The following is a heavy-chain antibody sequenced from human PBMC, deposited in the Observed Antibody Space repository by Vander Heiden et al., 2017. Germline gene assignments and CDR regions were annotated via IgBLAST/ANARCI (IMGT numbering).Heavy chain of an antibody. CDR3: ARHKRYGRDYRAYYGMDV. V-gene: IGHV5-51*01. CDR1: GYSFTSYW. J-gene: IGHJ6*02. CDR2: IYPGDSDT. D-gene: IGHD3-10*02. Sequence: EVQLVQSGAEVKKPGESLKISCKGSGYSFTSYWIGWVRQMPGKGLEWMGIIYPGDSDTRYSPSFQGQVTISADKSISTAYLQWSSLKASDTAMYYCARHKRYGRDYRAYYGMDVWGQGTTVTVSS.